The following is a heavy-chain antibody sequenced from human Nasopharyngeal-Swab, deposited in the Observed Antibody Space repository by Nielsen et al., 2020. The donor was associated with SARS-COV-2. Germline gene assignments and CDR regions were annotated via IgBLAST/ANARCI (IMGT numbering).Heavy chain of an antibody. CDR1: GYTFTSNV. CDR2: ISTKTGAP. Sequence: ASVISCKASGYTFTSNVLNWVRQAPGQGPEYIGWISTKTGAPTYAQAFTGRFVISLDTSVSTTYLQISSLKADDTAVYYCARENQEYANIWIDYWGQGTQVTVSS. D-gene: IGHD1-1*01. J-gene: IGHJ4*02. V-gene: IGHV7-4-1*02. CDR3: ARENQEYANIWIDY.